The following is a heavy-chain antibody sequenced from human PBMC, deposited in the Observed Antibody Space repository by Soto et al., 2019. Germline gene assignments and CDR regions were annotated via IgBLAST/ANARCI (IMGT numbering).Heavy chain of an antibody. CDR1: GFTFSSYG. CDR2: IWYDGSNK. D-gene: IGHD6-6*01. Sequence: PGGSLRLSCAASGFTFSSYGMHWVRQAPGKGLEWVAVIWYDGSNKYYADSVKGRFTISRDNSKNTLYLQMNSLRAEDTAVYYCARADSSFSYYFDYWGQGTLVTVS. V-gene: IGHV3-33*01. J-gene: IGHJ4*02. CDR3: ARADSSFSYYFDY.